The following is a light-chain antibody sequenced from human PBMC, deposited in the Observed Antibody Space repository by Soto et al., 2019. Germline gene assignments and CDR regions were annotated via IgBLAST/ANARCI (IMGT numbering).Light chain of an antibody. V-gene: IGKV1-5*03. CDR3: QQYESYFWT. Sequence: DIQMTQSPSTLSASVGDRVTITCRASQSISTSLAWYQQKPGKAPKLLIYKASSVESGVPSRFSGSGSGTEFTLTISSLQPDDFVTYYCQQYESYFWTFGRGTKVEVK. CDR2: KAS. CDR1: QSISTS. J-gene: IGKJ1*01.